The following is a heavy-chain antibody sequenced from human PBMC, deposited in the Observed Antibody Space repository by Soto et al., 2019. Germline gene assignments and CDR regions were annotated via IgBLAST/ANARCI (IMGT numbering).Heavy chain of an antibody. CDR3: ARLYYGSGSYYNDDY. Sequence: SETLSLTCTVSGGSISSSSYYWGWIRQPPGKGLEWIGSIYYSGSTYYNPSLKSRVTISVDTSKNQFSLKLSSVTAADTAVYYCARLYYGSGSYYNDDYWGQGTLVTVSS. CDR2: IYYSGST. D-gene: IGHD3-10*01. V-gene: IGHV4-39*01. J-gene: IGHJ4*02. CDR1: GGSISSSSYY.